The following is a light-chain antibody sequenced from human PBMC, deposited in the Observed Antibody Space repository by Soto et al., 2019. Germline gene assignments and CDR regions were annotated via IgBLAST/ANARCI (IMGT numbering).Light chain of an antibody. CDR3: QQYNNWPLYT. V-gene: IGKV3-15*01. J-gene: IGKJ2*01. CDR1: QSVSSN. CDR2: GAS. Sequence: EIVMTQSPATLSVSPGERATLSCRASQSVSSNLAWYQQKPGQAPRLLIYGASTRATGIPARFSGSGSGTEFTLPISSLQSEDFAVYYCQQYNNWPLYTFGQGTKLEIK.